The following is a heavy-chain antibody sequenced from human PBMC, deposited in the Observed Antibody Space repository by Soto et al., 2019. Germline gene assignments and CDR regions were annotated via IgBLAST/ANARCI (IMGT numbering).Heavy chain of an antibody. CDR1: GFTFSSYA. Sequence: QVNLVESGGGVVQPGGSLRLSCVASGFTFSSYAMHWVRQAPGKGLEWVALISYDGSYKFYADSVKGRFTISRDNSKNPVYLQMNSLRPEDMAVYYCAKELGTVSTDYGMDVWGQGTTVTVSS. CDR2: ISYDGSYK. D-gene: IGHD4-17*01. J-gene: IGHJ6*02. CDR3: AKELGTVSTDYGMDV. V-gene: IGHV3-30*18.